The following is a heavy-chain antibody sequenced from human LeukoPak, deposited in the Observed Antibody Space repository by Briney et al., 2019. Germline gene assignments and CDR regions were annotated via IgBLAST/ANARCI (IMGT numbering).Heavy chain of an antibody. Sequence: SETLSLTCTVSGYSNSSGYYWGWIRQPPGKGLEWIGSIYHSGSTYYNPSLKSRVTISVDTSKNQFSLKLSSVTAADTAVYYCARESEYSSSSWFDPWGQGTLVTVSS. J-gene: IGHJ5*02. CDR2: IYHSGST. CDR3: ARESEYSSSSWFDP. V-gene: IGHV4-38-2*02. CDR1: GYSNSSGYY. D-gene: IGHD6-6*01.